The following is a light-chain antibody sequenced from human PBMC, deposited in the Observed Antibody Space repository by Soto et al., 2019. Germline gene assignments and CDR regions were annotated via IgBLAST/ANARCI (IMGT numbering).Light chain of an antibody. CDR2: DDS. V-gene: IGLV3-21*02. CDR1: NIGTKG. Sequence: SYELTQPPSVSVAPGQTARITCGGNNIGTKGVHWYQQKPGKAPVLVVFDDSDRPSGIPERFSGSNSGNTATLTISRVEAGDEADYYCQVWDSTSDHPAFGGGTKVTVL. J-gene: IGLJ3*02. CDR3: QVWDSTSDHPA.